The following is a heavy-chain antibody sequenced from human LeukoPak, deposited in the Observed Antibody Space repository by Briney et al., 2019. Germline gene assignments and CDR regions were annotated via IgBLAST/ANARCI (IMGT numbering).Heavy chain of an antibody. CDR3: ARAATMVRGVSDYYYYMDV. Sequence: ASVKVSCKVSGYTLTELSMHWVRQAPGKGLEWMGGFDPEDGETIYAQKFQGRVTMTEDTSTDTAYMELSSLRSEDTAVYYCARAATMVRGVSDYYYYMDVWGKGTTVTVSS. J-gene: IGHJ6*03. D-gene: IGHD3-10*01. CDR2: FDPEDGET. CDR1: GYTLTELS. V-gene: IGHV1-24*01.